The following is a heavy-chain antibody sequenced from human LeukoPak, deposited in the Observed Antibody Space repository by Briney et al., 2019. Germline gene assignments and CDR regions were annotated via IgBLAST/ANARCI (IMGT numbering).Heavy chain of an antibody. Sequence: SETLSLTCAVYGGSFSGYYWSWIRQPPEKGLEWIGSIYYTGGTNYSPSLKSRVTIFVDTSKNQFSLKLSSVTAADTAVYYCARHGGTRITLVEVYYFDYWGQGTLVTVSS. D-gene: IGHD4-11*01. CDR3: ARHGGTRITLVEVYYFDY. CDR2: IYYTGGT. CDR1: GGSFSGYY. V-gene: IGHV4-34*01. J-gene: IGHJ4*02.